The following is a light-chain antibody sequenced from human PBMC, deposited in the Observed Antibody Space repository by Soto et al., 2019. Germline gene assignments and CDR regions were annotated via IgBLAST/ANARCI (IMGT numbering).Light chain of an antibody. Sequence: EIVLTQSPGTLSLSPGERATLSCRASQSVSSNYLAWYQQKSGQAPRLLIYGASSRATGIADRFSGSGSGTEFTLTISKLEPEDFSVYYCQQYGNSPYAFGQGTELEI. CDR3: QQYGNSPYA. CDR1: QSVSSNY. J-gene: IGKJ2*01. CDR2: GAS. V-gene: IGKV3-20*01.